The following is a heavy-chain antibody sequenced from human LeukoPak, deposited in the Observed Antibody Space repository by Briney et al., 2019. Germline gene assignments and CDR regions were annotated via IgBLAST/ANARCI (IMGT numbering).Heavy chain of an antibody. J-gene: IGHJ4*02. CDR1: GGSISSGDYY. CDR3: ARGGATWELLGSFDY. D-gene: IGHD1-26*01. CDR2: IYYSGST. Sequence: SQTLSLTCTVSGGSISSGDYYWSWIRQPPGKGLEWIGYIYYSGSTYYNPTLTSRVTISVDPSKHKFSLKLSPVTAADTGVYYCARGGATWELLGSFDYWGQGTLVTVSS. V-gene: IGHV4-30-4*08.